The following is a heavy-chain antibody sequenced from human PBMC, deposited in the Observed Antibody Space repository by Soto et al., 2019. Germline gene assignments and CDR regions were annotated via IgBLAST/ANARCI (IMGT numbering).Heavy chain of an antibody. Sequence: EVQLLESGGGLVQPGGSLRLSCVGSGFTFISYAMNWVRQAPGKGLEWVSGISGGGDRTFDADSVKGRFTISRDNSKNTVNLQMNSLRADATAVYYCARKVLGSTSRPDYWYFDLWGRCTLVTVSS. J-gene: IGHJ2*01. D-gene: IGHD3-16*01. CDR1: GFTFISYA. CDR2: ISGGGDRT. V-gene: IGHV3-23*01. CDR3: ARKVLGSTSRPDYWYFDL.